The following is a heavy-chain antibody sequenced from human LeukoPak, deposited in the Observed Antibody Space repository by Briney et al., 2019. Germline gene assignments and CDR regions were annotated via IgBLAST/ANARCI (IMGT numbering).Heavy chain of an antibody. CDR2: FDPYDGKT. CDR1: GDTVTELS. D-gene: IGHD1-1*01. CDR3: ATQKDLDVEYFQH. V-gene: IGHV1-24*01. J-gene: IGHJ1*01. Sequence: GASVKVSCKVSGDTVTELSMHWVRQTPGKGLVWMASFDPYDGKTNYAQEFQGRVTVTDDTSTDTAYMELSSLRSEDTAMYYCATQKDLDVEYFQHWGEGTLVTVSS.